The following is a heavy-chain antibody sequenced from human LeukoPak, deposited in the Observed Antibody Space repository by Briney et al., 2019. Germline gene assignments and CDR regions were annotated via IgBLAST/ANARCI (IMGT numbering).Heavy chain of an antibody. CDR1: GFTFSSYW. J-gene: IGHJ4*02. Sequence: GGSLRLSCAASGFTFSSYWMHWVRQAPGKGLVWVSRINSDGSSTSYADSVKGRFTISRDNAKNTLYLQMNSLRAEDTAVYYCARAPRYSSGWYHDYWGQGTLVTVSS. V-gene: IGHV3-74*01. CDR3: ARAPRYSSGWYHDY. D-gene: IGHD6-19*01. CDR2: INSDGSST.